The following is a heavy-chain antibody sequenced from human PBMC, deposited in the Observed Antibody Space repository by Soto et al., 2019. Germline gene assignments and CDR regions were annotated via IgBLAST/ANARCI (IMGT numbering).Heavy chain of an antibody. V-gene: IGHV3-30-3*01. CDR3: ARAPPRGIEAPGTWGSGMDV. CDR2: ISYDGVNT. Sequence: QVQVVESGGGVVHPGRSLRLSCAASGFSFSSYAMHWVRQSPGKGLEWVAVISYDGVNTYYAESVKGRFTISRDSSKNTVYLHMISLSNEDTAVYYCARAPPRGIEAPGTWGSGMDVWGQGTTVTVSS. D-gene: IGHD6-13*01. CDR1: GFSFSSYA. J-gene: IGHJ6*02.